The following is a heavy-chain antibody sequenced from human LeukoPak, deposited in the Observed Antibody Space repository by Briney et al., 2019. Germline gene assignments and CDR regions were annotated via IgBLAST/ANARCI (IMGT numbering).Heavy chain of an antibody. D-gene: IGHD2-2*01. J-gene: IGHJ5*02. CDR2: INPNSGGT. Sequence: GASVKVSCKASGYTFTGYYMHWVRQAPGQGLEWMGWINPNSGGTNYAQKFQGRVTMTRDTSISTAYMELSRLRSDDMAVYYCARDPIQVVVPAAIGWFDPWGQGTLVTVSS. CDR3: ARDPIQVVVPAAIGWFDP. CDR1: GYTFTGYY. V-gene: IGHV1-2*02.